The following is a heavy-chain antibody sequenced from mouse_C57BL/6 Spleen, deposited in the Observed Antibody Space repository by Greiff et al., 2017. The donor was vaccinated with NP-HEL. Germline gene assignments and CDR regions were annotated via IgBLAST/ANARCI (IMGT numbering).Heavy chain of an antibody. J-gene: IGHJ3*01. D-gene: IGHD4-1*01. CDR1: GFTFSSYA. Sequence: EVMLVESGGGLVKPGGSLKLSCAASGFTFSSYAMSWVRQTPEKRLEWVATISDGGSYTYYPDNVKGRFTISRDNAKNNLYLQMSHLKSEDTAMYYCARDNWDVTAWFAYWGQGTLVTVSA. V-gene: IGHV5-4*01. CDR2: ISDGGSYT. CDR3: ARDNWDVTAWFAY.